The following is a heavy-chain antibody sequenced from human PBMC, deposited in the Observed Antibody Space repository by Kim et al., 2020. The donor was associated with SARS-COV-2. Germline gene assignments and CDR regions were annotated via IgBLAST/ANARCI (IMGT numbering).Heavy chain of an antibody. CDR3: ARGTYYYDSSGYYHWGY. Sequence: SVKVSCKASGGTFSSYAISWVRQAPGQGLEWMGGIIPIFGTANYAQKFQGRVTITADESTSTAYMELSSLRSEDTAVYYCARGTYYYDSSGYYHWGYWGQGTLVTVSS. V-gene: IGHV1-69*13. D-gene: IGHD3-22*01. CDR2: IIPIFGTA. CDR1: GGTFSSYA. J-gene: IGHJ4*02.